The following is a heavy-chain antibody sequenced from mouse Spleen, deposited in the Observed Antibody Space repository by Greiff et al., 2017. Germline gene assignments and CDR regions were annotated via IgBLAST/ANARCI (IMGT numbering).Heavy chain of an antibody. D-gene: IGHD2-4*01. CDR2: INPYNGDT. CDR1: GYSFTGYF. J-gene: IGHJ3*01. V-gene: IGHV1-20*01. CDR3: ARDDYDTAWFAY. Sequence: VQLQQSGPELVKPGDSVKISCKASGYSFTGYFMNWVMQSHGKSLEWIGRINPYNGDTFYNQKFKGKATLTVDKSSSTAHMELRSLTSEDSAVYYCARDDYDTAWFAYWGQVTLVTVSA.